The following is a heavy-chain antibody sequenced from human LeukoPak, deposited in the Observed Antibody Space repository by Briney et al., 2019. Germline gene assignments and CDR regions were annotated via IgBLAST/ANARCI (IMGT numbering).Heavy chain of an antibody. D-gene: IGHD3-3*01. V-gene: IGHV4-61*02. J-gene: IGHJ4*02. Sequence: SQTLSLTCTVSGGSISSGSYYWSWIRQPAGKGLEWIGRIYTSGSTNYNLSLKSRVTISVDTSKNRFSLKLSSVTAADTAVYYCAREEYYDFWSGYYYWGQGTLVTVSS. CDR3: AREEYYDFWSGYYY. CDR1: GGSISSGSYY. CDR2: IYTSGST.